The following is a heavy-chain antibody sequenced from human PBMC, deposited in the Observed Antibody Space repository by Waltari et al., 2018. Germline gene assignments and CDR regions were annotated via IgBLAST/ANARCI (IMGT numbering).Heavy chain of an antibody. J-gene: IGHJ4*02. CDR2: IMGSGGST. CDR1: GFTFSSYS. Sequence: EVQLLESGGGLLQPGGSLRLYCSASGFTFSSYSMRWVRQAPGKGLGWVSAIMGSGGSTYYADSVKGRLNISRENSKNKLYMQMNSLRAEDTAVYYCAKEGYSSATDYWGQGTLVTVSS. V-gene: IGHV3-23*01. D-gene: IGHD3-16*02. CDR3: AKEGYSSATDY.